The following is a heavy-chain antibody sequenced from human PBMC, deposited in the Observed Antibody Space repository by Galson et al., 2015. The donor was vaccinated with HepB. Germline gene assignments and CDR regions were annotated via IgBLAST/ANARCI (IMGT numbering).Heavy chain of an antibody. V-gene: IGHV3-21*01. CDR1: GFTFSSYS. D-gene: IGHD1-26*01. CDR2: ISSSSSYI. Sequence: SLRLSCAASGFTFSSYSMNWVRQAPGKGLEWVSSISSSSSYIYYADSVKGRFTISRDNAKNSLYLQMNSLRAEDTAVYYCARGGGSYRSRGDYWGQGTLVTVSS. CDR3: ARGGGSYRSRGDY. J-gene: IGHJ4*02.